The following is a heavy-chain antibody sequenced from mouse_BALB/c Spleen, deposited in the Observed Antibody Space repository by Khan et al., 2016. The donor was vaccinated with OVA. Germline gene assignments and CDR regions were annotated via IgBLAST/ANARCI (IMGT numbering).Heavy chain of an antibody. Sequence: VQLKQSGPELVKPGASVKISCKASGYSFTGYFMNWVMQSHGKNLEWIGRINPHIGETFYNPKFKGKATLTVDESSRTAHMELRSLASEDSAVYYGARIYGSDFDYWGQGTTLTVSS. CDR2: INPHIGET. J-gene: IGHJ2*01. CDR3: ARIYGSDFDY. CDR1: GYSFTGYF. D-gene: IGHD1-1*01. V-gene: IGHV1-20*02.